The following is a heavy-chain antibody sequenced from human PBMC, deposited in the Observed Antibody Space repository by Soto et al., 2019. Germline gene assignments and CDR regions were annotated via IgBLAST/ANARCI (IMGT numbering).Heavy chain of an antibody. CDR1: GFTFRSYS. D-gene: IGHD6-25*01. CDR3: ARDHISIAAPDSILDY. V-gene: IGHV3-21*01. J-gene: IGHJ4*02. CDR2: ISSTSSYI. Sequence: GGSLRLSCAGSGFTFRSYSMNWVRQAPGKGLEWISSISSTSSYIYYADSVKGRFTISRDNAKNSLYLQMNSLRADDTAVYYCARDHISIAAPDSILDYWGQGDVVTVSS.